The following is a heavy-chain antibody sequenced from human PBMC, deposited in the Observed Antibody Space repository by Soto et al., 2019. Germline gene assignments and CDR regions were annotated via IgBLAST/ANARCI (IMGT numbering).Heavy chain of an antibody. CDR1: GGSFSGYY. Sequence: SETLSLTCAVYGGSFSGYYWSWIRQPPGKGLEWIGEINHSGSTNYNPSLKSRVTIAVDTSKNQFSLKLSSVTAADTAVYYCARGGFTSRGYRGYAQGRWFDSWGQGTLVTVSS. V-gene: IGHV4-34*01. CDR2: INHSGST. CDR3: ARGGFTSRGYRGYAQGRWFDS. J-gene: IGHJ5*01. D-gene: IGHD5-12*01.